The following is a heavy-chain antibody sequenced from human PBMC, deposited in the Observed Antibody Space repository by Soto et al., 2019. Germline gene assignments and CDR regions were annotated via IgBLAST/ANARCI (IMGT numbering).Heavy chain of an antibody. V-gene: IGHV3-21*01. Sequence: EVLLVESGGGLVKPGGSLRLSCAASGVRFSGYTMAWVRQAQGKGLERVSSISSGSYYVYYVNSAKGRFTISSDHPRNSLLLQMNSLRVEDTAVYFCATVTYNGPRTWGYFDYWGHGTLVTVSS. J-gene: IGHJ4*01. CDR1: GVRFSGYT. CDR2: ISSGSYYV. CDR3: ATVTYNGPRTWGYFDY. D-gene: IGHD7-27*01.